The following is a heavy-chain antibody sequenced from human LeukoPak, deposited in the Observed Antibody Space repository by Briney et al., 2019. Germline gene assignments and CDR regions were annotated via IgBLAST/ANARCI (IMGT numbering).Heavy chain of an antibody. D-gene: IGHD2-15*01. V-gene: IGHV4-59*01. CDR1: GGSISGYY. CDR2: SHYSGTT. J-gene: IGHJ4*02. CDR3: ARYYCGGGSCLPDY. Sequence: PSETLSLTCTVSGGSISGYYWTWIRQPPGEGLEWIGYSHYSGTTNYNPSLKSRVTMSVDTSKNQFSLNLRSVSAADTAVYYCARYYCGGGSCLPDYWGQGTLVTVSS.